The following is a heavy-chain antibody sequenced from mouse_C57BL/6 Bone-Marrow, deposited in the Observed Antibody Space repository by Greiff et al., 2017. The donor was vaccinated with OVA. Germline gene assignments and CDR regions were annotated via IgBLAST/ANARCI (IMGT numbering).Heavy chain of an antibody. CDR2: ISGGGGNT. Sequence: DVMLVESGGGLVKPGGSLKLSCAASGFTFSSYTMSWVRQTPEKRLEWVATISGGGGNTYYPDSVKGRFTISRDNAKNTLYLQMSSLRSEDTALYYCARHYYGSPYFDYWGQGTTLTVSS. V-gene: IGHV5-9*01. CDR3: ARHYYGSPYFDY. J-gene: IGHJ2*01. D-gene: IGHD1-1*01. CDR1: GFTFSSYT.